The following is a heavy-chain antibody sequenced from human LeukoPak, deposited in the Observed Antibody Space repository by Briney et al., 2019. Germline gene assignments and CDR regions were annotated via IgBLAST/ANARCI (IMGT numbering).Heavy chain of an antibody. CDR2: IYYSGST. J-gene: IGHJ4*02. CDR1: GGSISSGGYY. D-gene: IGHD2-15*01. CDR3: ARTVAATLDY. V-gene: IGHV4-31*03. Sequence: SQTLSLTCTVSGGSISSGGYYWSWIRQHPGKGLEWIGYIYYSGSTYYNPSLKSRVTISVDTCKNQFSLKLSSVTAADTAVYYCARTVAATLDYWGQGTLVTVSS.